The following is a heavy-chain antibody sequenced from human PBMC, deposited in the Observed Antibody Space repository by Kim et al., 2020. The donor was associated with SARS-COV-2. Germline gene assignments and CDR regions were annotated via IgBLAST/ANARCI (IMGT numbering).Heavy chain of an antibody. V-gene: IGHV1-2*02. CDR2: INPNSGGT. J-gene: IGHJ6*02. CDR3: ARGGIAAAGGHHYYYYGMDV. CDR1: GYTFTGYY. D-gene: IGHD6-13*01. Sequence: ASVKVSCKASGYTFTGYYMHWVRQAPGQGLEWMGWINPNSGGTNYAQKFQGRVTMTRDTSISTAYMELSRLRSDDTAVYYCARGGIAAAGGHHYYYYGMDVWGQGTTVTVSS.